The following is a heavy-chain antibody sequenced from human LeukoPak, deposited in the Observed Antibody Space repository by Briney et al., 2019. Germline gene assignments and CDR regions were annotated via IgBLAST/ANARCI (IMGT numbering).Heavy chain of an antibody. V-gene: IGHV3-33*01. J-gene: IGHJ4*02. CDR1: GFTFSSYG. CDR2: IWYDGSNK. CDR3: ARDPGDTGVDY. D-gene: IGHD5-18*01. Sequence: GRSLRLSCAASGFTFSSYGMHWVRQAPGEGLEWVAVIWYDGSNKYYADSVKGRFTISRDNSKNTLYLQMNSLRAEDTAVYYCARDPGDTGVDYWGQGTLVTVSS.